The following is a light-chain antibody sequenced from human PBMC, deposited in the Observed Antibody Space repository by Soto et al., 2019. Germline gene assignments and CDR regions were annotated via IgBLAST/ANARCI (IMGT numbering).Light chain of an antibody. CDR1: SSDVGGYNY. J-gene: IGLJ1*01. CDR3: SSYTSISTYV. CDR2: EVS. V-gene: IGLV2-14*01. Sequence: QSALTQPVSVSGSPGQSVTISCTGTSSDVGGYNYVSWYQHHPGKAPKLMIYEVSNRPSGVSNRFSGSKSGNTASLTISGLQAEDEADYYCSSYTSISTYVFGTGTEVTVL.